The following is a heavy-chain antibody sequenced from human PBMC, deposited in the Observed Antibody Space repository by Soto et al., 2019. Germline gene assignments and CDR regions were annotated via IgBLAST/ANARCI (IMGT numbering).Heavy chain of an antibody. D-gene: IGHD4-4*01. CDR1: GGSLFGDY. J-gene: IGHJ5*02. CDR3: GRPRRLQNWFDP. Sequence: SETLSLTCTVSGGSLFGDYCTWIRQPAGGGLEWIGRINSDGNTNYSPSLKSRVTMSVDRSREHFSRNLNSVTAADTASYFCGRPRRLQNWFDPWGPVIQVAVSS. V-gene: IGHV4-4*07. CDR2: INSDGNT.